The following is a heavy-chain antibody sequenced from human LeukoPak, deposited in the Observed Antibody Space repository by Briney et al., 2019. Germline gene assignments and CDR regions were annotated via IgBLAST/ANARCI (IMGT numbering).Heavy chain of an antibody. Sequence: SETLSLTCTVSGGSISSYYWSWIRQPAGKGLEWIGRIYTSGSTNYNPSLKSRVTMSVDTSNNQFSLKLSSVTAADTAVYYCARGYYDSSGYYRDAFDIWGQGTMVTVSS. CDR3: ARGYYDSSGYYRDAFDI. CDR1: GGSISSYY. D-gene: IGHD3-22*01. CDR2: IYTSGST. J-gene: IGHJ3*02. V-gene: IGHV4-4*07.